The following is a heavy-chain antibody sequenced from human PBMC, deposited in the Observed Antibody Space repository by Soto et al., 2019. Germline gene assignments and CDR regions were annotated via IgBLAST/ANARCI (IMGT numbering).Heavy chain of an antibody. D-gene: IGHD5-12*01. CDR2: ISSSGSTI. J-gene: IGHJ3*02. CDR1: GFTFSSYE. CDR3: ARDREMATTPGAFDI. V-gene: IGHV3-48*03. Sequence: PGGSLRLSCAASGFTFSSYEMNWVRQAPGKGLEWVSYISSSGSTIYYADPVKGRFTISRDNAKNSLYLQMNSLRAEDTAVYYCARDREMATTPGAFDIWGQGTMVTVSS.